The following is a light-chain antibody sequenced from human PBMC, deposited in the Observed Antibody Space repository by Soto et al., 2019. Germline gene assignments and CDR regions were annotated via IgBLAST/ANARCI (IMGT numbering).Light chain of an antibody. V-gene: IGKV3-15*01. CDR1: QSVSSN. Sequence: EIVMTQSPATLSVSPGERATLSCRASQSVSSNLAWYQQKPGQAPRLLIYGASTRTTGIPARFSGSGSGTEFTLTFSSLQSEDFAVYYCQQYNNWPLTFGQGTKVEIK. J-gene: IGKJ1*01. CDR3: QQYNNWPLT. CDR2: GAS.